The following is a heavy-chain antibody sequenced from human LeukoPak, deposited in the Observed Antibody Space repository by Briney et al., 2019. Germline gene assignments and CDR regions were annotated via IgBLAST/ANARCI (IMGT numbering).Heavy chain of an antibody. J-gene: IGHJ4*02. CDR1: GFTFSSYA. CDR2: ISGSGGST. Sequence: GGSLRLSCAASGFTFSSYAMSWVRQAPGKGLEWVSAISGSGGSTYYADSVKGRFTISRDNSKNTLYLQMSSLRAGDTAVYYCAKAGHYGSGSYYSDYWGQGTLVTVSS. V-gene: IGHV3-23*01. CDR3: AKAGHYGSGSYYSDY. D-gene: IGHD3-10*01.